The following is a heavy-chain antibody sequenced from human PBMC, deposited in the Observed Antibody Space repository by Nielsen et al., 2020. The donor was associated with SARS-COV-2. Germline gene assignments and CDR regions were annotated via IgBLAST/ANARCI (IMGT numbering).Heavy chain of an antibody. J-gene: IGHJ4*02. CDR3: ARAKGVKGRRPITFGGVIAGFDY. D-gene: IGHD3-16*02. V-gene: IGHV1-3*01. Sequence: WVRQAPGQGLEWMGWINAGNGNTKYSQKFQGRVTITTDTSTSTAYMELRSLRSDDTAVYYCARAKGVKGRRPITFGGVIAGFDYWGQGTLVTVSS. CDR2: INAGNGNT.